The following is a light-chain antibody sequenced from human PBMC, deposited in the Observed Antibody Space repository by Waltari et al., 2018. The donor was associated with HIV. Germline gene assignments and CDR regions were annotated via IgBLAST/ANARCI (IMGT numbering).Light chain of an antibody. J-gene: IGLJ1*01. CDR3: CSYAGSYTYV. Sequence: QSALTQPRPVSGSPGQSVTISCTGTTSDVGVYTTFPWYQQHPGKAPKLMIYDVSKRPSGVPDRFSGSKSGNTASLTISGLQAEDEADYYCCSYAGSYTYVFGTGTKVTVL. CDR1: TSDVGVYTT. V-gene: IGLV2-11*01. CDR2: DVS.